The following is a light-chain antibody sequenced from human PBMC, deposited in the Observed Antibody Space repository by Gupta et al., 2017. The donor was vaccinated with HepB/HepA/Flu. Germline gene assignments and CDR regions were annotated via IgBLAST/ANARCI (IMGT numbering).Light chain of an antibody. J-gene: IGKJ4*01. V-gene: IGKV1-17*01. CDR1: QGIRND. CDR3: RQHNNYPLT. CDR2: AAS. Sequence: DIQMTQFPSSLSASIGDRVTITCRASQGIRNDLDWYQQKPGKAPKRLIYAASTLQSGVPSRFSGSGAGTDYTLTISSLLPEDSATYYCRQHNNYPLTFGGGTKVEIK.